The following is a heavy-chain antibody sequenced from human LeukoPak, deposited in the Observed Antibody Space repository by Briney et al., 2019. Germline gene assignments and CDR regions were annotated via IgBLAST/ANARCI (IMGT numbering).Heavy chain of an antibody. J-gene: IGHJ4*02. D-gene: IGHD1-26*01. CDR3: ARSPPRGSGSYFGFGY. CDR1: GDSVSSNSAA. CDR2: TYYRSKWYN. Sequence: PSQTLSLTCAISGDSVSSNSAAWNWIRQSPSRGLEWLGRTYYRSKWYNDCAVSVKSRITINPDTSKNQFSLQLNSVTPEDTAVYYCARSPPRGSGSYFGFGYWGQGTLVTVSS. V-gene: IGHV6-1*01.